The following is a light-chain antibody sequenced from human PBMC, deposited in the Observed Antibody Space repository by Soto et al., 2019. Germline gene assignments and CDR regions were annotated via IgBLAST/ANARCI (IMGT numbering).Light chain of an antibody. CDR1: TVGSKS. J-gene: IGLJ1*01. CDR2: EDT. Sequence: SYELTQPPSVSVAPGPTARLTCGGTTVGSKSVHCYQQKSGQAPVVVVYEDTDRPSGIPERFSGSNSGHTSTLTISRVEAGDEADYYCQVWDDSTDHIYVFGTGTKVTVL. CDR3: QVWDDSTDHIYV. V-gene: IGLV3-21*02.